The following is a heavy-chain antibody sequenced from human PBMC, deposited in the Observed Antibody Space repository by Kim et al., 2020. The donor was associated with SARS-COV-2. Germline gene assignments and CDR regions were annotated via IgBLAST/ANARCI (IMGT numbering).Heavy chain of an antibody. D-gene: IGHD6-13*01. CDR2: INPNSGGT. Sequence: ASVKVSCKASGYTFTGYYMHWVRQAPGQGLEWMGRINPNSGGTNYAQKFQGRVTMTRDTSISTAYMELSRLRSDDTAVYYCARDVYSSSWYDYYYGMDVWGQGTTVTVSS. CDR3: ARDVYSSSWYDYYYGMDV. CDR1: GYTFTGYY. J-gene: IGHJ6*02. V-gene: IGHV1-2*06.